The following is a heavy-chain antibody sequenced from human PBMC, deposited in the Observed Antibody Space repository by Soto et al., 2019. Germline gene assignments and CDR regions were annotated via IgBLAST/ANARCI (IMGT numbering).Heavy chain of an antibody. V-gene: IGHV1-3*01. CDR3: ARAVAVAADFDY. J-gene: IGHJ4*02. Sequence: GASVKVSCKASGYTFTGYAMHWVRQAPGQRLEWMGWINAGNSNTKYSQKFQGRVTITRDTSASAAYMELSSLSSEDTAVYYCARAVAVAADFDYWGQRTLVTGSS. CDR1: GYTFTGYA. D-gene: IGHD6-19*01. CDR2: INAGNSNT.